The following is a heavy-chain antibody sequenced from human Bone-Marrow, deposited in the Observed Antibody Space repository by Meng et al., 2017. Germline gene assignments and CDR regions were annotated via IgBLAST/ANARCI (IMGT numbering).Heavy chain of an antibody. J-gene: IGHJ4*02. CDR2: INSDGSST. CDR3: VDSNFDY. CDR1: GFSFSTYW. D-gene: IGHD4-11*01. V-gene: IGHV3-74*02. Sequence: VHLVESGGGVVQPGMSLRLSCAASGFSFSTYWMHWVRQAPGKGLVWVSRINSDGSSTTYADSVKGRFTISRDNAKNTLYLQMNSLRAEDTAIYYCVDSNFDYWGQGTLVTVSS.